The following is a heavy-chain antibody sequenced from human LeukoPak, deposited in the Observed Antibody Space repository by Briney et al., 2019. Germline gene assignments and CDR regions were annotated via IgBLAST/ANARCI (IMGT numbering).Heavy chain of an antibody. V-gene: IGHV3-7*01. CDR3: ARDSSSSWYLGYYYYYGMDV. CDR1: GFTFSSYW. Sequence: GGSLRLFCAASGFTFSSYWMSWVRQAPGKGLEWVANIKQDGSEKYYVDSVKGRFTISRDNAKNSLYLQMNSLRAEDTAVYYCARDSSSSWYLGYYYYYGMDVWGQGTTVTVSS. D-gene: IGHD6-13*01. CDR2: IKQDGSEK. J-gene: IGHJ6*02.